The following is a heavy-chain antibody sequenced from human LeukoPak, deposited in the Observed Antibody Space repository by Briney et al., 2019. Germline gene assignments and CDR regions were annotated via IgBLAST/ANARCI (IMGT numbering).Heavy chain of an antibody. J-gene: IGHJ4*02. V-gene: IGHV3-23*01. CDR1: GFTFSSYA. Sequence: PGGSLRLSCAASGFTFSSYAMSWVRQAPGKGLEWVSAISGSGGSTYYADPVKGRFTISRDNSKNTLYLQMNSLRAEDTAVYYCAKENYDILTGYVPFDYWGQGTLVTVSS. D-gene: IGHD3-9*01. CDR2: ISGSGGST. CDR3: AKENYDILTGYVPFDY.